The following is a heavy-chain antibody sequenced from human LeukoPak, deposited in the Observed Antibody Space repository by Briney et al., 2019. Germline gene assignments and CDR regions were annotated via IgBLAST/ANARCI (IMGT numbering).Heavy chain of an antibody. J-gene: IGHJ4*02. CDR2: IYYSGST. Sequence: GSLRLSCAASGFTFSSYAMSWIRQPPGKGLEWIGYIYYSGSTNYNPSLKSRVTISVDTSKNQFSLKLSSVTAADTAVYYCAREWSDSSGYVFDYWGQGTLVTVSS. D-gene: IGHD3-22*01. V-gene: IGHV4-59*01. CDR3: AREWSDSSGYVFDY. CDR1: GFTFSSYA.